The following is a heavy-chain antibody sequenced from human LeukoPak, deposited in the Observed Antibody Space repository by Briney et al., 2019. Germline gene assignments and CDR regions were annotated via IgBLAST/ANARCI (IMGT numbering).Heavy chain of an antibody. CDR2: MWSDGIRK. V-gene: IGHV3-33*01. CDR1: GFTFSDYG. Sequence: GGSLRLSCATSGFTFSDYGIHWVRQAPGKGLEGVAVMWSDGIRKYYTDPVKGRFTVSRDTSKNTQYLEMSSLRVEDTAVYYCTRDADTSGHYDIFDIWGQGTMVTVSS. J-gene: IGHJ3*02. CDR3: TRDADTSGHYDIFDI. D-gene: IGHD6-19*01.